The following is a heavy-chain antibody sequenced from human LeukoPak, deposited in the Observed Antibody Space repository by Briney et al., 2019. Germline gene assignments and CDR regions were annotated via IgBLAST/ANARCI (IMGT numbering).Heavy chain of an antibody. J-gene: IGHJ6*03. CDR3: ARMVRGVVGYYYYMDV. CDR1: GFIFSDYY. V-gene: IGHV3-11*01. D-gene: IGHD3-10*01. CDR2: ISSSGSTI. Sequence: GGSLRLSCAASGFIFSDYYINWIRQAPGKGLEWASYISSSGSTIYYADSVKGRFTISRDNAKNSLYLQMNSLRAEDTAVYYCARMVRGVVGYYYYMDVWDKGTTVTISS.